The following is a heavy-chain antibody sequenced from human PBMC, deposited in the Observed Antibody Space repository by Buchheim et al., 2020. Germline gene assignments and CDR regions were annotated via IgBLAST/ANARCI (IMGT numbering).Heavy chain of an antibody. CDR1: GFTFSSYA. D-gene: IGHD6-13*01. CDR3: AKESSWRGIAAAHSDY. V-gene: IGHV3-23*01. Sequence: EVQLLESGGGLVQPGGSLRLSCAASGFTFSSYAMSWVRQAPGKGLEWVSAISGSGGSTYYADSVTGRFTISSDNSQNTLYLQMNRLRAEDTAVYYCAKESSWRGIAAAHSDYWGQGTL. J-gene: IGHJ4*02. CDR2: ISGSGGST.